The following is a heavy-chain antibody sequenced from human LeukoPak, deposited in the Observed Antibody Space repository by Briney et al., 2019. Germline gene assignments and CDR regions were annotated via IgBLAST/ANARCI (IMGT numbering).Heavy chain of an antibody. Sequence: PGGSLRLSCAASGFTFSSYWMHWVRQAPGKGLVWVSGTNTDGSSTMYADSVKGRFTIARDNAKNTLYLQMNRLRAEDTAVYYCYGANAEHWGQGTLVTVSS. CDR2: TNTDGSST. CDR3: YGANAEH. V-gene: IGHV3-74*03. D-gene: IGHD4-23*01. J-gene: IGHJ1*01. CDR1: GFTFSSYW.